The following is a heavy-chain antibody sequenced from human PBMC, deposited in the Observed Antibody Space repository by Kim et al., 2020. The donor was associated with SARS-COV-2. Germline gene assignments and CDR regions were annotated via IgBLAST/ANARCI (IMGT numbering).Heavy chain of an antibody. Sequence: SETLSLTCAVYGGSFSGYYWSWIRQPPGKGLEWIGEINHSGSTNYNPSLKSRVTISVDTSKNQFSLKLSSVTAADTAVYYCARSHYYYDSSGYYQISHACDYWGQGTLVTVSS. J-gene: IGHJ4*02. D-gene: IGHD3-22*01. CDR1: GGSFSGYY. V-gene: IGHV4-34*01. CDR2: INHSGST. CDR3: ARSHYYYDSSGYYQISHACDY.